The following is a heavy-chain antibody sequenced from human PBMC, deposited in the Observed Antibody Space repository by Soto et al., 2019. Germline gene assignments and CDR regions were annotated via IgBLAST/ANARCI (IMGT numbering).Heavy chain of an antibody. CDR1: GFTVSSNY. D-gene: IGHD5-18*01. V-gene: IGHV3-53*01. CDR3: ARFSGYPNYYFDY. CDR2: IYSGGST. Sequence: PGGSLRLSCTASGFTVSSNYMSWVRQAPGKGLEWVSVIYSGGSTYYADSVKGRFTISRDSSKNTLYLQMNSLRAEDTAVYYCARFSGYPNYYFDYWGQGTLVTVPQ. J-gene: IGHJ4*02.